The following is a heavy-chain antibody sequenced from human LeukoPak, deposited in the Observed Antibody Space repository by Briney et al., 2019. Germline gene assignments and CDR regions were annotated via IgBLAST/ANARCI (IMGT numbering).Heavy chain of an antibody. CDR2: ISGSGGST. J-gene: IGHJ4*02. CDR3: AKVRRIRITIFGVARGEYYFDY. V-gene: IGHV3-23*01. Sequence: GGSLRLSCAASGFTFSSYAMSWVRQAPGKGLEWVSAISGSGGSTYYADSVKGRFTISRNNSKNTLYLQMNSLRAEDTAVYYCAKVRRIRITIFGVARGEYYFDYWGQGTLVTVSS. D-gene: IGHD3-3*01. CDR1: GFTFSSYA.